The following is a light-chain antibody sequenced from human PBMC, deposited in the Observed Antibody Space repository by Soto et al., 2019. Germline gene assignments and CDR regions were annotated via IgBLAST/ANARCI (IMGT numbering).Light chain of an antibody. CDR3: QVWDSSTAFVV. Sequence: SCELTQPLSVSVALGQTARITCGGNNIGGKNVHWYQQKPGQAPVLVIYRDTNRPSGIPERFSGSNSGNPATLTVSRAQAGVEADYYCQVWDSSTAFVVFGGGTKLTVL. V-gene: IGLV3-9*01. J-gene: IGLJ2*01. CDR1: NIGGKN. CDR2: RDT.